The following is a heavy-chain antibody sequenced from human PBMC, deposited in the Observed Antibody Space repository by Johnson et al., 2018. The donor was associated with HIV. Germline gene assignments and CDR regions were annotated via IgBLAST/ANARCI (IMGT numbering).Heavy chain of an antibody. CDR1: GFSVSSYY. V-gene: IGHV3-66*01. CDR2: LFSGGST. J-gene: IGHJ3*02. Sequence: VQLMESGGGLVQPGGSLRLSCAASGFSVSSYYMSWVRQAPGKGLEWVSVLFSGGSTYYADSVKGRFTISRDNSKNTLYLQMNSLRAEDTAVYYCARACRDGYTCDAFDIWGQGTMVTVSS. D-gene: IGHD5-24*01. CDR3: ARACRDGYTCDAFDI.